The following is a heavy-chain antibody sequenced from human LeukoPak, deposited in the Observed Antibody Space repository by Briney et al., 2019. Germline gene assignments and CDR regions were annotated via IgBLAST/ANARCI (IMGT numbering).Heavy chain of an antibody. D-gene: IGHD4-17*01. CDR1: GFTFSSYW. J-gene: IGHJ4*02. CDR3: ARGRDYGDYFFDY. V-gene: IGHV3-7*01. CDR2: IKQVGSEI. Sequence: GGALRLSCAASGFTFSSYWMSWVRQAPGKGLERVANIKQVGSEIYYMDTVKGRFSLSRDNAKNSLYLQMNSLRAEDTAVYYCARGRDYGDYFFDYWGQGTLVTVSS.